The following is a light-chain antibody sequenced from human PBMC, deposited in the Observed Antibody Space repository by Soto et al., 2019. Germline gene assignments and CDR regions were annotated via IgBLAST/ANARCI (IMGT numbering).Light chain of an antibody. CDR3: QQYSSYPT. CDR2: HAS. V-gene: IGKV1-5*01. J-gene: IGKJ1*01. CDR1: QGISNW. Sequence: DIQMTQSPSTLSASIGDTVTVACRASQGISNWLAWYQQKPGKAPKLLIFHASSLESGVPSRFSGSGSGTEFTLTISSLQSDDFATYYCQQYSSYPTFGQGTKVVIK.